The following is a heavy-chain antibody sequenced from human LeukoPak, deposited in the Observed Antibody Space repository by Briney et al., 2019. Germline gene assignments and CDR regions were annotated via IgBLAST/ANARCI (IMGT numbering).Heavy chain of an antibody. CDR3: AREFDYYDSSGPGRDY. CDR2: INPNSGGT. V-gene: IGHV1-2*06. D-gene: IGHD3-22*01. Sequence: ASVKVSCKASRYTFTGYYMHWERQAPGQGLEWMGRINPNSGGTNYAQKFQGRVTMTRDTSISTAYMELSRLRSDDTAVYYCAREFDYYDSSGPGRDYWGQGTLVTVSS. J-gene: IGHJ4*02. CDR1: RYTFTGYY.